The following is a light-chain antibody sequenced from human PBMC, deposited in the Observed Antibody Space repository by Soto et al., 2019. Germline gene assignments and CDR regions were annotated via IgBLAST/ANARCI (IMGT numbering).Light chain of an antibody. V-gene: IGLV1-40*01. Sequence: QSVLTQPPSVSGAPGQRVTISCTGSSSNIGAGYDVNWYQQVAGKPPKLLIYGHTNRPSGVPDRFSGSKSGTSASLAITGLLAEDDAYYYCQSYDNTLSGSVVFGGGTKLTVL. CDR1: SSNIGAGYD. CDR3: QSYDNTLSGSVV. CDR2: GHT. J-gene: IGLJ2*01.